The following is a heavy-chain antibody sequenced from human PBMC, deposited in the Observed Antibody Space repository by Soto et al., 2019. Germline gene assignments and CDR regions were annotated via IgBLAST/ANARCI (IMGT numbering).Heavy chain of an antibody. CDR2: LSGSNYA. V-gene: IGHV3-21*01. CDR3: ARLTGKFDFDP. Sequence: EVQLVESGGGLVKPGGSLRLSCVGSGFTFSSYSVTWVRQAPGKGLEWVSSLSGSNYAQDIDSVKGRFTVSRDNARNSLFLQMNSLRVDDTAVYYCARLTGKFDFDPWGQGTLVTVSS. D-gene: IGHD3-10*01. CDR1: GFTFSSYS. J-gene: IGHJ5*02.